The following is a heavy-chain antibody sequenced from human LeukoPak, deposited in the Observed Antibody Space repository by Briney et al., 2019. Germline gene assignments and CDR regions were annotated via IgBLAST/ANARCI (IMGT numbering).Heavy chain of an antibody. D-gene: IGHD3-3*01. CDR2: FYPEDGEP. J-gene: IGHJ4*02. CDR3: ATGDFWSGFDY. Sequence: ASVKVSCKVSGYTLTELSLHWVRQAPGKGLEWMGGFYPEDGEPIYAQKFQGRVTMTEDTSTDTAYMELSSLRSEDTAVYYCATGDFWSGFDYWGQGTLVTVSS. V-gene: IGHV1-24*01. CDR1: GYTLTELS.